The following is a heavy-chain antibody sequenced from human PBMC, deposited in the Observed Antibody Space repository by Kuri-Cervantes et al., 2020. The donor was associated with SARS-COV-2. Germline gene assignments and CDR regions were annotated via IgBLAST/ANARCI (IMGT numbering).Heavy chain of an antibody. CDR1: GFTFSSYG. J-gene: IGHJ5*02. CDR3: ARDMPFGSSWYADNWFDL. CDR2: IWYDGSNK. D-gene: IGHD6-13*01. Sequence: GESLKISCAASGFTFSSYGMHWVRQAPGKGLEWVAVIWYDGSNKYYADSVKGRFTSSRDNSKNTLYLQMTSLRAEDTAVYYCARDMPFGSSWYADNWFDLWGQGTLVTVSS. V-gene: IGHV3-33*01.